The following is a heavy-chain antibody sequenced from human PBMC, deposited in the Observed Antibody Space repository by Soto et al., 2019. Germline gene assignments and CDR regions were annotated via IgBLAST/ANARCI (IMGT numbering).Heavy chain of an antibody. Sequence: PSETLSLTYTVSGGSISSYYWCWIRQPPGKGLEWIGYIYYSGSTNYNPSLKSRVTISLDTSKNQFSLKLSSVTAADTAVYYCAGYYDFWSIDPWGQGTLVTVSS. CDR1: GGSISSYY. CDR3: AGYYDFWSIDP. J-gene: IGHJ5*02. D-gene: IGHD3-3*01. CDR2: IYYSGST. V-gene: IGHV4-59*01.